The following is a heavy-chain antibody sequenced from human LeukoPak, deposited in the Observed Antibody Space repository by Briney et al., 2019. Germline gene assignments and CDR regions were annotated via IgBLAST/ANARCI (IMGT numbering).Heavy chain of an antibody. J-gene: IGHJ6*03. D-gene: IGHD5-18*01. Sequence: PGGSPRLSCAASGFTFSDYYMSWIRQAPGKGLEWVSYISSSGSTIYYADSVKGRFTISRDNAKNSLYLQMNSLRAEDTAVYYCARGDSYGYDYYYYMDVWGKGTTVTVSS. CDR2: ISSSGSTI. V-gene: IGHV3-11*01. CDR1: GFTFSDYY. CDR3: ARGDSYGYDYYYYMDV.